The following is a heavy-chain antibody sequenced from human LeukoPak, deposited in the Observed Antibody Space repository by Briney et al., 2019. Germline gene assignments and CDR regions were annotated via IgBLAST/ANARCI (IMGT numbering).Heavy chain of an antibody. D-gene: IGHD3-3*01. V-gene: IGHV4-39*07. CDR2: IYESGST. J-gene: IGHJ4*02. Sequence: PSETLSLTCTVSGGSISSSSYYWGWIRQPPGKGLEWIGSIYESGSTYDNPALKSRVTISVDTAKNQFSLKLSSVTAADTAVYYCARAYDFWSGYPYYFDYWGQGTLVTVSS. CDR3: ARAYDFWSGYPYYFDY. CDR1: GGSISSSSYY.